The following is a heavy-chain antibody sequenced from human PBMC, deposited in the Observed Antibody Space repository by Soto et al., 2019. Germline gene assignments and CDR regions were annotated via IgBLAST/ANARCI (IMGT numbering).Heavy chain of an antibody. V-gene: IGHV3-48*01. J-gene: IGHJ4*02. D-gene: IGHD3-3*01. CDR1: GFTFSGYS. CDR2: ITSSSSGI. CDR3: ARGRIGGNFDR. Sequence: EVQLVESGGGLVQPGGSLRLSCAASGFTFSGYSMNWVRQAPGKGLEWVSYITSSSSGIYHADSVKGRFTLPRDNAKDSLYLQMNSLRGEDPAVYDCARGRIGGNFDRWGPGTLVTVSS.